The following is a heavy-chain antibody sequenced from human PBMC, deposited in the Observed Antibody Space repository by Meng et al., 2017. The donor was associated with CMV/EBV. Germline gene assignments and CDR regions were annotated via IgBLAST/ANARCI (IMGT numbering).Heavy chain of an antibody. V-gene: IGHV4-34*01. CDR1: GGSFSGYY. D-gene: IGHD2-2*01. CDR3: ARLGYCSSTSCLYYYYGMDV. J-gene: IGHJ6*02. Sequence: PGGSLRLSCAVYGGSFSGYYWSWIRQPPGKGLEWIGEINHSGSTNYNPSLKSRVTISVDTSKNQFSLKLSSVTAADTAVYYCARLGYCSSTSCLYYYYGMDVWGQGTTVTVSS. CDR2: INHSGST.